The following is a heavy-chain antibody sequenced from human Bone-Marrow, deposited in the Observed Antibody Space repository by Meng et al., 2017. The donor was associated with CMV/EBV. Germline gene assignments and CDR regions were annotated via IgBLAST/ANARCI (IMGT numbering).Heavy chain of an antibody. CDR2: IYYSGST. D-gene: IGHD6-25*01. CDR1: GGSISGYY. J-gene: IGHJ3*02. V-gene: IGHV4-59*01. CDR3: ARVSKGSSGAFDI. Sequence: SETLSLTCTVSGGSISGYYWSWIRQPPGKGLEWIGYIYYSGSTNYNPSLKSRVTISVDTSKNQFSLKLSSVTAADTAVYYCARVSKGSSGAFDIWGQGTMVTVSS.